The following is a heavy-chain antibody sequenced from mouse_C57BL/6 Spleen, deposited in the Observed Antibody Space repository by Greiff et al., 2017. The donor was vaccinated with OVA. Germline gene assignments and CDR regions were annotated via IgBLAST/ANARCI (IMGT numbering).Heavy chain of an antibody. Sequence: VQLQQPGAELVKPGASVKLSCEASGYTFTSYWMHWVKQRPGQGLEWIGMINPNSGSTKYNEKFKSKATLTVGKSSNTAYMQLSSLTSEDSAVYYCASGYCRSMDYWGQGTSVTVSS. D-gene: IGHD1-2*01. V-gene: IGHV1-64*01. CDR1: GYTFTSYW. CDR3: ASGYCRSMDY. J-gene: IGHJ4*01. CDR2: INPNSGST.